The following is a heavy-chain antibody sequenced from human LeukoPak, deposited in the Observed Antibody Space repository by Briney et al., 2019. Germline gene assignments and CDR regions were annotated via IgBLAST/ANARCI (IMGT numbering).Heavy chain of an antibody. J-gene: IGHJ3*02. CDR1: GFTFRIYE. CDR3: VREYCSGGSCSDAFDI. CDR2: IASISRTI. V-gene: IGHV3-48*03. D-gene: IGHD2-15*01. Sequence: GRCLRLSCASSGFTFRIYEMDGVRHAPGKGRECVSDIASISRTILYTDALRGRFTYSREHAKKLLFLQMHSLRAEDTAVDYCVREYCSGGSCSDAFDIWGQGTMVTVSS.